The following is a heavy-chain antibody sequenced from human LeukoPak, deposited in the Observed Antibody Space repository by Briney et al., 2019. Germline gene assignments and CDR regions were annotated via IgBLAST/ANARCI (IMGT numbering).Heavy chain of an antibody. Sequence: ASVKVSXKASGYTFTGYYMHWVRQAPGQGLEWMGWINPNSGGTNYAQKFQGGVTMTRDTSISTAYMELSRLRSDDTAVYYCARAGGPTVTKYYFDYWGQGTLVTVSS. CDR1: GYTFTGYY. V-gene: IGHV1-2*02. J-gene: IGHJ4*02. CDR2: INPNSGGT. CDR3: ARAGGPTVTKYYFDY. D-gene: IGHD4-17*01.